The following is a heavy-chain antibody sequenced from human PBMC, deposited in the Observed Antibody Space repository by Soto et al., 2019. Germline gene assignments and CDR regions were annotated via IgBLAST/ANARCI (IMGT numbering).Heavy chain of an antibody. CDR2: ISAHNGTT. V-gene: IGHV1-18*01. Sequence: QVHLVQSGAEVKKPGASVKVSCKGSGYAFTTYGITWVRQAPGQGLEWMGWISAHNGTTNYAQKLQGRVTVTRDTSTSTAYMELRSLRSDDKAVYSCARGRYGDYWGQGALVTVSS. CDR1: GYAFTTYG. J-gene: IGHJ4*02. CDR3: ARGRYGDY. D-gene: IGHD1-1*01.